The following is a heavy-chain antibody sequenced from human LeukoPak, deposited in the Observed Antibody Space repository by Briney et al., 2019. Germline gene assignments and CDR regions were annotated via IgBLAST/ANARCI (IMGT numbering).Heavy chain of an antibody. V-gene: IGHV1-24*01. J-gene: IGHJ4*02. CDR1: GYTLTELS. CDR2: FDPEDGET. Sequence: ASVKVSCKVSGYTLTELSMHWVRQAPGKGLEWMRGFDPEDGETIYAQKFQGRVTMTEDTSTDTAYMEPSSLRSEDTAVYYCATVLRFLEWLPFDYWGQGTLVTVSS. D-gene: IGHD3-3*01. CDR3: ATVLRFLEWLPFDY.